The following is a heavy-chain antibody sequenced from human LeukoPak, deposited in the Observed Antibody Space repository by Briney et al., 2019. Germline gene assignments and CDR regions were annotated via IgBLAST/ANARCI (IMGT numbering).Heavy chain of an antibody. D-gene: IGHD3-3*01. CDR1: GVSISSVDYY. CDR2: IYYSGST. V-gene: IGHV4-30-4*02. J-gene: IGHJ4*02. Sequence: KPSDTLSLTCTVSGVSISSVDYYWSWIRQPPGKGLEWIGYIYYSGSTYYNPSLKSRVTISVDTSKNQFSLKLSSVTAADTAVYYCARGHPPFFGVVIIFPYFDYWGQGTLVTVSS. CDR3: ARGHPPFFGVVIIFPYFDY.